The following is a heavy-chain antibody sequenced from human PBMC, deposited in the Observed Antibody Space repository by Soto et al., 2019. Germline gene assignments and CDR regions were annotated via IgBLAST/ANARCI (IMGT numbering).Heavy chain of an antibody. CDR2: VYYTGDI. CDR1: SGPDRSHN. D-gene: IGHD4-17*01. V-gene: IGHV4-59*08. J-gene: IGHJ6*02. CDR3: VRQGIDYLHGLVDV. Sequence: QVQLQQSGPRLVKPSETLSLTCTVSSGPDRSHNWGWIRQPPGRGLEWIGYVYYTGDIAYNPSLRSRVSISADTSTNDISLTLSSVTAADTAVYYCVRQGIDYLHGLVDVWGQGTTVSVSS.